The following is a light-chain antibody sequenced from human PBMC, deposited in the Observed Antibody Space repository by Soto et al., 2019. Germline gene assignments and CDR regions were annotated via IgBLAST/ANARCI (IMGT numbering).Light chain of an antibody. V-gene: IGKV1-5*01. Sequence: DIQMTQSPSTLSASVGDRVTITCRASQSISSWLAWYQQKPGKAPKLLIYDASSLESGVPSRFSGSGSGTEFTLTISSLQPDDFVYDNSHHYNRYLRSFGEGTRVEIK. CDR2: DAS. CDR3: HHYNRYLRS. CDR1: QSISSW. J-gene: IGKJ4*01.